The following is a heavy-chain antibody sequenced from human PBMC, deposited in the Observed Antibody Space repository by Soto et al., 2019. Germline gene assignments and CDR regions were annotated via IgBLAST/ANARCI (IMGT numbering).Heavy chain of an antibody. CDR2: IYATGTT. D-gene: IGHD1-1*01. CDR1: GASIIGFY. J-gene: IGHJ5*02. V-gene: IGHV4-4*07. Sequence: SETLSLTCTVSGASIIGFYWSWIRNSAGKGLEWIGRIYATGTTDYNPSLKSRVMMSVDTSKKQFSLKLRSVTAADTAVYYCVRDGTKTLRDWFDPWGQGISVTVSS. CDR3: VRDGTKTLRDWFDP.